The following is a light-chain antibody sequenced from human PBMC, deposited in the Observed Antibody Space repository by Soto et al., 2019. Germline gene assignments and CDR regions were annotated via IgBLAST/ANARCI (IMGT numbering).Light chain of an antibody. CDR1: QGIRND. Sequence: AIHMTPPPSSMSASVGARVTITCRASQGIRNDLGWYQQKPGKAPKLLIYAASSLQSGVPSRFSGSGFGTDFTLTISSLQPEDSAIYYCQQADTFPITFGQGTRLEIK. CDR2: AAS. CDR3: QQADTFPIT. J-gene: IGKJ5*01. V-gene: IGKV1-6*01.